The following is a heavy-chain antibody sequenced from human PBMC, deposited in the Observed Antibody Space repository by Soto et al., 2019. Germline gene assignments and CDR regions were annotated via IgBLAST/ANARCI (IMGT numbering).Heavy chain of an antibody. CDR3: ARAASSSWDYYYGMDV. V-gene: IGHV4-4*02. D-gene: IGHD6-13*01. Sequence: PSETLSLTCGVSGDSTRIRYWWTWLRRPPGRGLEWIGEVNQSGTSNYNPSLKSRVTISIDNSNNHFSLKMTSVTAADTAVYYCARAASSSWDYYYGMDVWGQGTTVTVSS. CDR1: GDSTRIRYW. J-gene: IGHJ6*02. CDR2: VNQSGTS.